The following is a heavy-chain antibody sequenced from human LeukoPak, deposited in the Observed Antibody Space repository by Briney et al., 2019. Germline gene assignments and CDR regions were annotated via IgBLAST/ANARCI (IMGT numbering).Heavy chain of an antibody. CDR3: ARDRSYDFWSGYSTPDY. V-gene: IGHV3-33*01. D-gene: IGHD3-3*01. CDR1: GFTFSSYG. CDR2: IWYDGSNK. J-gene: IGHJ4*02. Sequence: GGSLRLSCAASGFTFSSYGMHWVRQAPGKRLEWVAVIWYDGSNKYYADSVKGRFTISRDNSKNTLDLQMNSLRAEDTAVYYCARDRSYDFWSGYSTPDYWGQGTLVTVSS.